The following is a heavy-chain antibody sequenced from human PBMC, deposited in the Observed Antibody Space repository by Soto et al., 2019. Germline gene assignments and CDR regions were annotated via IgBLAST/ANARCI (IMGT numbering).Heavy chain of an antibody. J-gene: IGHJ5*02. Sequence: SETLSLTCAVYGGSFSGYYWSWIRQPPGKGLEWIGEINHSGSTNYNPSLKSRVTISVDTSKNQFSLKLSSVTAADTAVYYCARGSDYYGSGSYYRRGNNGFDPWGQGTLVTVSS. V-gene: IGHV4-34*01. CDR1: GGSFSGYY. D-gene: IGHD3-10*01. CDR2: INHSGST. CDR3: ARGSDYYGSGSYYRRGNNGFDP.